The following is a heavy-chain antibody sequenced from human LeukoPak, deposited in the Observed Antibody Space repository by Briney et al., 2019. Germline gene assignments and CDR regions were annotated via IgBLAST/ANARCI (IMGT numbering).Heavy chain of an antibody. V-gene: IGHV3-21*01. Sequence: GGSLRLSCAASEFTFSSYSMNWVRQAPGKGLEWVSSISSSSSYIYYADSVKGRFTISRDNAKNSLYLQMNSLRAEDTAVYYCATLAATRGVNYFDYWGQGTLVTVSS. CDR3: ATLAATRGVNYFDY. J-gene: IGHJ4*02. CDR1: EFTFSSYS. D-gene: IGHD2-15*01. CDR2: ISSSSSYI.